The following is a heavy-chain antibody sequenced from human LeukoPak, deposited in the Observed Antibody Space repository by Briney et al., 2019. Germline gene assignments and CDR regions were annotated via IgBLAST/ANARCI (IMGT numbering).Heavy chain of an antibody. CDR1: GGSISSGAYY. CDR2: ISYSGST. D-gene: IGHD2-2*01. J-gene: IGHJ4*02. CDR3: ARQHCSSTSCYLHY. Sequence: SQTLSLTCTVSGGSISSGAYYWSWIRQHPGKGLEWIGYISYSGSTYYNPSLKSRVTISVDMSKNQFSLKLSSVTAADTAVYYCARQHCSSTSCYLHYWGQGALVTVSS. V-gene: IGHV4-31*03.